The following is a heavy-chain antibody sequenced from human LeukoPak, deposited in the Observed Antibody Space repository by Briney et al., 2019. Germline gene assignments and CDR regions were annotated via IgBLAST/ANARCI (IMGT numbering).Heavy chain of an antibody. D-gene: IGHD4-17*01. V-gene: IGHV4-30-4*07. CDR3: ARGTHDYGDYFPLALDY. CDR1: GGSISSGGYS. J-gene: IGHJ4*02. Sequence: SETLSLTCAVSGGSISSGGYSWSWIRQPPGKGLEWIGYINYSGSTYCNPSLKSRVTISVDTSKNQFSLKLSSVTAADTAVYYCARGTHDYGDYFPLALDYWGQGALVTVSS. CDR2: INYSGST.